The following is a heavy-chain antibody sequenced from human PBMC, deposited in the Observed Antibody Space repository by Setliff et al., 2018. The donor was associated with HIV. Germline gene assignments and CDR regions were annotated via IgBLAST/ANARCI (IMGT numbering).Heavy chain of an antibody. D-gene: IGHD3-16*01. V-gene: IGHV3-30*04. CDR1: GFPFSGSA. CDR2: ASDDGKNI. Sequence: GSLRLSCAASGFPFSGSAIHWVRQAPGKGLEWVAVASDDGKNIYYADSVKGRFTVSRDNYRNTVFLQMNSLRMEDTAVFYCARDAGRWGSYYYFRYMDVWGKGTTVTVSS. J-gene: IGHJ6*03. CDR3: ARDAGRWGSYYYFRYMDV.